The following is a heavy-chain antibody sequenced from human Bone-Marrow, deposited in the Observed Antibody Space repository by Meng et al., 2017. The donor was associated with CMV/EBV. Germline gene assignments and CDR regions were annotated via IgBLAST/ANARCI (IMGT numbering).Heavy chain of an antibody. V-gene: IGHV3-30*04. D-gene: IGHD6-6*01. CDR1: GFTFSSYA. Sequence: GESLKISCAASGFTFSSYAVHWVRQAPGKGLEWVAVISYDGSNKYYADSVKGRFTISRDNSKNTLYLQMNSLRAEDTAVYYCARLLDESSSSDYWGQGTLVTVSS. CDR3: ARLLDESSSSDY. J-gene: IGHJ4*02. CDR2: ISYDGSNK.